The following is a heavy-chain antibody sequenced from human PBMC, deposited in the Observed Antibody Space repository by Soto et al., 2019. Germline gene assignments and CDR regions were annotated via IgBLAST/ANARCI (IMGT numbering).Heavy chain of an antibody. CDR3: ASYNGWYYRTYFDY. V-gene: IGHV4-34*01. Sequence: QVQLQQWGAGLLKPSETLSLTCAVYGGSFSGYYCSWIRQPPGKGLEWIGEIAHSGSTSYNPTLKSRVTISVDTSKNQFSLKLTSVTAADTAVYYCASYNGWYYRTYFDYWGQGTLVTVSS. J-gene: IGHJ4*02. CDR2: IAHSGST. CDR1: GGSFSGYY. D-gene: IGHD6-19*01.